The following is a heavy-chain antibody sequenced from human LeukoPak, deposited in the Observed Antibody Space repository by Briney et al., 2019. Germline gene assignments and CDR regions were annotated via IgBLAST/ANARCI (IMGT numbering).Heavy chain of an antibody. CDR2: ISGSGGST. V-gene: IGHV3-23*01. D-gene: IGHD6-13*01. CDR3: AKGSSSWSNRGLFDY. J-gene: IGHJ4*02. Sequence: AISGSGGSTYYADSVKGRFTISRDNSKNTLYLQMNSLRAEDTAVYYCAKGSSSWSNRGLFDYWGQGTLVTVSS.